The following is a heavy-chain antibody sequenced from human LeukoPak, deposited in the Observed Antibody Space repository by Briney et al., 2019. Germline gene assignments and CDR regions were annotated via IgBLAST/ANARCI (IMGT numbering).Heavy chain of an antibody. Sequence: GASVKVSCKASGYTFTSYYMHGVRQAPGQGVEWMGIINPSGGSTSYAQKFQGRVTMTRDTSTSTVYMELSSLRSEDTAVYYCASHGSGSYYNAVAFDIWGQGTMVTVSS. J-gene: IGHJ3*02. CDR3: ASHGSGSYYNAVAFDI. V-gene: IGHV1-46*01. CDR1: GYTFTSYY. CDR2: INPSGGST. D-gene: IGHD3-10*01.